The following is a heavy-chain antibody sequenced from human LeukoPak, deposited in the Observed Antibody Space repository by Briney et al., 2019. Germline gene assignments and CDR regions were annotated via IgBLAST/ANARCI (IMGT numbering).Heavy chain of an antibody. J-gene: IGHJ4*02. CDR2: INHSGST. CDR3: AREGKLISIYYFDY. Sequence: SETLSLTCAVYGGSFSGYYWSWIRQPPGKGLGWIGEINHSGSTNYNPSLKSRVTISVDTSKNQFSLKLNSVTAADTAVYYCAREGKLISIYYFDYWGQGTLVTVSS. CDR1: GGSFSGYY. D-gene: IGHD3-3*02. V-gene: IGHV4-34*01.